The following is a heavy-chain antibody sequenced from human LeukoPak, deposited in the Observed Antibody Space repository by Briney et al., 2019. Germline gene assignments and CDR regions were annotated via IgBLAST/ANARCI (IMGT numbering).Heavy chain of an antibody. J-gene: IGHJ4*02. CDR2: IYSGGST. V-gene: IGHV3-66*01. D-gene: IGHD6-19*01. Sequence: GGSLRLSCAASGFTVSSNYMSWVRQAPGKGLEWVSVIYSGGSTYYADSVKGRFTISRDNAKNSLYLQMNSLRDEDTAVYYCARAVAHHFDYWGQGTLVTVSS. CDR1: GFTVSSNY. CDR3: ARAVAHHFDY.